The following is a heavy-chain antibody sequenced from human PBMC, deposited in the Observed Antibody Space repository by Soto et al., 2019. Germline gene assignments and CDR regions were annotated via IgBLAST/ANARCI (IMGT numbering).Heavy chain of an antibody. J-gene: IGHJ4*02. CDR1: WLSHNNKKVG. D-gene: IGHD4-17*01. V-gene: IGHV2-5*02. CDR2: IYWDDDK. Sequence: CTSWWLSHNNKKVGVGWIRQPPGKALEWLALIYWDDDKRYSPSLKSRLTITKDTSKNQVVLTMTNMDPVDTATYYCAHSRHDYGDPHYFDYWGQGTLVTVSS. CDR3: AHSRHDYGDPHYFDY.